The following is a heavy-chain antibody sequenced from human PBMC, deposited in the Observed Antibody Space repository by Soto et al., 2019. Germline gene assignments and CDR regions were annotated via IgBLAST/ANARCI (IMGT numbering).Heavy chain of an antibody. D-gene: IGHD1-26*01. CDR2: INPNSGGT. Sequence: ASVKVSCKASGFTFTGHYIHWVRQAPGQGLEWMGWINPNSGGTSYAQKFQGRVTMTRDTSITTAYMELSRLSSDDTAVYYCANSGSCFRPSHWCFECWGQGSMVTVSS. CDR3: ANSGSCFRPSHWCFEC. CDR1: GFTFTGHY. V-gene: IGHV1-2*02. J-gene: IGHJ4*03.